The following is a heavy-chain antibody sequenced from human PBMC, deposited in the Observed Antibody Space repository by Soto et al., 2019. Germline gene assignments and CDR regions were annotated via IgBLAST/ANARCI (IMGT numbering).Heavy chain of an antibody. Sequence: VQLLESGGGLVQPGGSLRLSCAASGFTFSSYAMNWVRQTPGEGLEWVSGISDSGGSPYYADSVKGRFTISRDNSKNTLYLQMDSLRAEDTGVYYCARYALGLSPWWYNWFDRWGQGTLVSLSS. CDR1: GFTFSSYA. J-gene: IGHJ5*02. V-gene: IGHV3-23*01. CDR3: ARYALGLSPWWYNWFDR. CDR2: ISDSGGSP. D-gene: IGHD2-8*02.